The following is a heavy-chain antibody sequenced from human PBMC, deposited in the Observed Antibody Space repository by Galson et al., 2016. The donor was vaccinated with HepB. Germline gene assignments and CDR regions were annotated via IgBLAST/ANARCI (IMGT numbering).Heavy chain of an antibody. D-gene: IGHD5-24*01. Sequence: SVKVSCKASGGTFNIYAINWVRQAPGQGLEWMGEIIPIFGTSNHAQKFQGRVTITADNSTSTAYMELSSLRSEDTAVYYCGRVGWLQLRDHYYYYGMDVWGQGTTVTVSS. CDR1: GGTFNIYA. CDR3: GRVGWLQLRDHYYYYGMDV. J-gene: IGHJ6*02. V-gene: IGHV1-69*06. CDR2: IIPIFGTS.